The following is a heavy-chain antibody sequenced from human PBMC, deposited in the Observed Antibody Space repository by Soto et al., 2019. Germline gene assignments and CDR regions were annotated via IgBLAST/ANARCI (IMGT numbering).Heavy chain of an antibody. CDR1: GYTFTSYA. J-gene: IGHJ6*02. CDR3: ARVRRSGEYSSSSDFMYYYYYGMDV. CDR2: INAGNGNT. D-gene: IGHD6-6*01. Sequence: GASVKVSCKASGYTFTSYAMHWVRQAPGQRLEWMGWINAGNGNTKYSQKFQGRVTITRDTSASTAYMELSSLRSEDTAVYYCARVRRSGEYSSSSDFMYYYYYGMDVWGQGTTVTVSS. V-gene: IGHV1-3*01.